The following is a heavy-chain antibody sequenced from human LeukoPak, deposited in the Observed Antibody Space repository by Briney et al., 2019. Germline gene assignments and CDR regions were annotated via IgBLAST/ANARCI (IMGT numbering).Heavy chain of an antibody. CDR3: AKDSDYGGNSGHFHH. D-gene: IGHD4-23*01. CDR1: GFIFDDYT. CDR2: ISWDGGST. Sequence: GGSPRLSCAASGFIFDDYTMHWVRHAPGQGLEWVSLISWDGGSTYYADSVKGRFAISRDNSENSLYLQMNSLRTEDTALYYCAKDSDYGGNSGHFHHWGQGTLVTVSS. V-gene: IGHV3-43*01. J-gene: IGHJ1*01.